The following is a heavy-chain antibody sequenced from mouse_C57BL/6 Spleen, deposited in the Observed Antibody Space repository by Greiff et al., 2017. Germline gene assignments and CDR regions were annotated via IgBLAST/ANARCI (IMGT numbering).Heavy chain of an antibody. D-gene: IGHD1-1*01. J-gene: IGHJ1*03. CDR1: GFNIKDDY. CDR3: TITTVTGYFDV. V-gene: IGHV14-4*01. CDR2: IDPENGDT. Sequence: EVQLQQSGAELVRPGASVKLSCTASGFNIKDDYMHWVKQRPEQGLEWIGWIDPENGDTEYASKFQGKATITADTSSNTAYLQLSSLTSEDTAVYYCTITTVTGYFDVWGTGTTVTVSS.